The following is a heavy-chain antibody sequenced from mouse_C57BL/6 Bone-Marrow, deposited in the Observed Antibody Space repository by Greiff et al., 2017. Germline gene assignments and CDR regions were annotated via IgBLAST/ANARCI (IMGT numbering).Heavy chain of an antibody. D-gene: IGHD2-3*01. Sequence: LMESGAELVRPGSSVKLSCKDSYFAFMASAMHWVKQRPGHGLEWIGSFTMYSDATEYSENFKGKATLTANTSSGTAYMELSSLTSEDSAVYYCARERLYDGYLYYYAMDSWGQGTSGTVSS. V-gene: IGHV1-49*01. CDR2: FTMYSDAT. J-gene: IGHJ4*01. CDR1: YFAFMASA. CDR3: ARERLYDGYLYYYAMDS.